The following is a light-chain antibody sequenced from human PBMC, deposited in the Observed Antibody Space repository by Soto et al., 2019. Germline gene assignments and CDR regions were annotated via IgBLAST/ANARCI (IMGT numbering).Light chain of an antibody. V-gene: IGLV2-14*03. CDR2: NVY. CDR3: SSFTSNRAYV. Sequence: QSVLTQPASVSGSPGQSITISCTGTSSDVGAYNFVSWHQQHPGKAPKLMIYNVYDRPSGISYRFSGSKSGNTASPTISGLQAEDEADYYCSSFTSNRAYVFGIGTKVTVL. J-gene: IGLJ1*01. CDR1: SSDVGAYNF.